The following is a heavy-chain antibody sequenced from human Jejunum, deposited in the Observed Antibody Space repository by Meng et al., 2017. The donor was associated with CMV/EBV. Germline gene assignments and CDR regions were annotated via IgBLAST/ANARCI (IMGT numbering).Heavy chain of an antibody. J-gene: IGHJ4*02. CDR3: TRDSQHHLY. D-gene: IGHD6-13*01. Sequence: SWAASGFPFSCCEMNWIRQAPGKGLEWVAFISPSGNNIHYADSVKGRFALSRDNTKNSLYLQMSGLRAEDTAVYYCTRDSQHHLYWGQGALVTVSS. CDR1: GFPFSCCE. CDR2: ISPSGNNI. V-gene: IGHV3-48*03.